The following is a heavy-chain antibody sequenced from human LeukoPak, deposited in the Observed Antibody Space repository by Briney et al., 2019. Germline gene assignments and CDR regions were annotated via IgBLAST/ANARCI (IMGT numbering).Heavy chain of an antibody. V-gene: IGHV6-1*01. CDR3: AREPPEDTMVRGVIGNWFDP. CDR1: GDSVSSNSAA. D-gene: IGHD3-10*01. Sequence: SQTLSLTCAISGDSVSSNSAAWNWIRQSPSRGLEWLGRTYYRSKWYNDYAVSAKSRITINPDTSKNQFSLQLNSVTPEDTAVYYCAREPPEDTMVRGVIGNWFDPWGQGTLVTVSS. J-gene: IGHJ5*02. CDR2: TYYRSKWYN.